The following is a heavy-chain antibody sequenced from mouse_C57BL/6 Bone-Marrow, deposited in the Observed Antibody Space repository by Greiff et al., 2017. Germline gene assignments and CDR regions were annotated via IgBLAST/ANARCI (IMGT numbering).Heavy chain of an antibody. J-gene: IGHJ3*01. V-gene: IGHV1-53*01. CDR1: GYTFTSYW. D-gene: IGHD4-1*01. Sequence: QVQLQQPGTELVKPGASVKLSCKASGYTFTSYWMHWVKQRPGQGLEWIGNINPSNGGTNYNEKFKSKAKLTVDKSTSTADMQLSSLTSEEAAVYYCARSGNWGTFAYWGQGTLVTVSA. CDR2: INPSNGGT. CDR3: ARSGNWGTFAY.